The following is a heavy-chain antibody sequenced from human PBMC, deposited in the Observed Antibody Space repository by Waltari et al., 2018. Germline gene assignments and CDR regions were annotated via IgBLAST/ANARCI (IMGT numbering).Heavy chain of an antibody. Sequence: EVPLVESGGHLVQHGGSLRLACSASGFAFSSYAIYWVRQATGKGLEYVSAIGVNGDKFYAESVKGRFSISRDNSKNTVSLQMDSLRADDTAVYFCAKRGPGPTSGSYDYWGQGTLVTVSS. V-gene: IGHV3-64*07. J-gene: IGHJ4*02. CDR2: IGVNGDK. D-gene: IGHD1-7*01. CDR1: GFAFSSYA. CDR3: AKRGPGPTSGSYDY.